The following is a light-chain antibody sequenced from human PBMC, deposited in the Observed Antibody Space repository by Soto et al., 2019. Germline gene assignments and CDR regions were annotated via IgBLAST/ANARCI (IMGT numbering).Light chain of an antibody. Sequence: DMPITQSPSTLSASVGDRGTITCWASQTLNRWLVWYQQRPGKAPKLLMYDASTLESGVPSRFSGSGSGTEFTLTISSLQPDDSATYYCQQYNSFFGQGTKLEIK. CDR3: QQYNSF. J-gene: IGKJ2*01. CDR2: DAS. V-gene: IGKV1-5*01. CDR1: QTLNRW.